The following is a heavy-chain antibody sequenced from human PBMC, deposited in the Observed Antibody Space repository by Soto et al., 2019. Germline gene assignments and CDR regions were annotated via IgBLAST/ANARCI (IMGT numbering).Heavy chain of an antibody. CDR1: GFTFSSYG. J-gene: IGHJ6*02. D-gene: IGHD5-12*01. Sequence: QVQLVESGGGVVQPGRSLRLSCAASGFTFSSYGMHWVRQAPGKGLEWVAVIWYDGSNKYYADSVKGRFTISRDNSKNTLYLQMNSLRAEDTAVYYCARSYDPGDGMDVWGQGTTVTVSS. CDR2: IWYDGSNK. V-gene: IGHV3-33*01. CDR3: ARSYDPGDGMDV.